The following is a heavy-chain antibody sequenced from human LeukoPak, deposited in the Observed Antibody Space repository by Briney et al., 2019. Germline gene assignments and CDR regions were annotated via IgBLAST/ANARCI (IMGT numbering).Heavy chain of an antibody. V-gene: IGHV3-23*01. J-gene: IGHJ4*02. CDR2: ISGSGGST. D-gene: IGHD1-14*01. CDR1: GFTFSSYA. Sequence: GGSLRLSCPASGFTFSSYAMSWVRQAPGKGLEWVSAISGSGGSTYYADSVKGRFTISRDNSKNTLYLQMNSLRAEDTAVYYCAKDPEGDPSFDYWGQGTLVTVSS. CDR3: AKDPEGDPSFDY.